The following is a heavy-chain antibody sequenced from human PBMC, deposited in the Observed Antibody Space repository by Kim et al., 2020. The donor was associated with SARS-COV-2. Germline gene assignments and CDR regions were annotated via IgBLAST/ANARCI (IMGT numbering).Heavy chain of an antibody. Sequence: KFQGRVTITADESTSTAYMELSSLRSEDTAVYYCARVTPCSTSCYYYFDYWGQGALVTVSS. CDR3: ARVTPCSTSCYYYFDY. V-gene: IGHV1-69*01. J-gene: IGHJ4*02. D-gene: IGHD2-2*01.